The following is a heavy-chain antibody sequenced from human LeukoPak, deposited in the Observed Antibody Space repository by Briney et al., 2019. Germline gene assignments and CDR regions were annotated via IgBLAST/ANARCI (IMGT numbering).Heavy chain of an antibody. V-gene: IGHV3-23*01. CDR2: ICGSGGNT. Sequence: GGSLRLSCAASGFTFSSYAMSWVRQAPGKGLEWVSAICGSGGNTYYADSVKGRFTISRDNSKNTRYLQMNSLRAEDTAVYYCAECPLGYHSVGIDYWGQGTLVTVSS. CDR1: GFTFSSYA. CDR3: AECPLGYHSVGIDY. J-gene: IGHJ4*02. D-gene: IGHD3-22*01.